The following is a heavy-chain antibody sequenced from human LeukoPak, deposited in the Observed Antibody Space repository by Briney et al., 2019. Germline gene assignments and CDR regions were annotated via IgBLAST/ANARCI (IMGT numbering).Heavy chain of an antibody. V-gene: IGHV3-7*01. Sequence: GGSLRLSCEASGFTFSSYWMSWVRQAPGKGLEWVANIKQDGSEKYYVDSVKGRFTISRDNAKNSLYLQMNSLRAEDKALYYCARGYRDYWGQGTLVTVSS. J-gene: IGHJ4*02. CDR1: GFTFSSYW. CDR2: IKQDGSEK. CDR3: ARGYRDY. D-gene: IGHD1-14*01.